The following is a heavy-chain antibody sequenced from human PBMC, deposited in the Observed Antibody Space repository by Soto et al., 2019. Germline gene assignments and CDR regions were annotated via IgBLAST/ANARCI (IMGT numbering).Heavy chain of an antibody. CDR2: IWYDGSNK. Sequence: QVQLVESGGGAVQPGRSLRLSCAASGFTFSSYGMHWVRQAPGKGLGWVAVIWYDGSNKYYADSVKGRFTISRDNSKNTLYLQMNSLRAEDTAVYYCARDGPPKYSSSWYLDYFDYWGQGTLVTVSS. V-gene: IGHV3-33*01. D-gene: IGHD6-13*01. J-gene: IGHJ4*02. CDR3: ARDGPPKYSSSWYLDYFDY. CDR1: GFTFSSYG.